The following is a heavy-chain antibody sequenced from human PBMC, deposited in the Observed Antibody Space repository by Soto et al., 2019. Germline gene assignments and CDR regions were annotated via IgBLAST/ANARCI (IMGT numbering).Heavy chain of an antibody. V-gene: IGHV4-30-2*01. D-gene: IGHD3-3*01. Sequence: SETLSLTCAVSGGSISSGGYSWSWIRQPPGKGLEWIGYIYHSGSTYYNPSLKSRVTISVDRSKNQFSLKLSSVTAADTAVYYCARGDLVLRFRGWFDPWGQGTLVTVSS. CDR1: GGSISSGGYS. CDR2: IYHSGST. J-gene: IGHJ5*02. CDR3: ARGDLVLRFRGWFDP.